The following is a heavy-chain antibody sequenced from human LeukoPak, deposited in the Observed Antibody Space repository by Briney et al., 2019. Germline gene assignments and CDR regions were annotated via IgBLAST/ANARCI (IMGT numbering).Heavy chain of an antibody. J-gene: IGHJ4*02. CDR3: ARGDTMAPCPLFDY. CDR2: INPNGGGT. CDR1: GYTFTGYY. V-gene: IGHV1-2*02. Sequence: GASVKVSCKASGYTFTGYYMHWVRQAPGQGLEWMGWINPNGGGTNYAQKFQGRVTMTRDTSISTAYMELSRLRSDDTAVYYCARGDTMAPCPLFDYWGQGTLVTVSS. D-gene: IGHD5-18*01.